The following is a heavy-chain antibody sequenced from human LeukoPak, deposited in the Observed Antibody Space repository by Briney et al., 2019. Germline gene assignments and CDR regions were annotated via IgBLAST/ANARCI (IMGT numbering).Heavy chain of an antibody. CDR3: ARGGSYFAYYFDY. J-gene: IGHJ4*02. V-gene: IGHV3-30*04. CDR1: GFTFSSYA. Sequence: GGSLRLSCVASGFTFSSYAMHWVRQAPGKGLEWVAVISYDASHKYYADSVKGRLTISRDNSKKTLYLQMNSLRAGDTAVYSCARGGSYFAYYFDYWGQGTLVTVSS. D-gene: IGHD1-26*01. CDR2: ISYDASHK.